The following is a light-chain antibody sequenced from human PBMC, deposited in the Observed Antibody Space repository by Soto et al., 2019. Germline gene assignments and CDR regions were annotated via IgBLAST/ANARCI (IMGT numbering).Light chain of an antibody. CDR2: GAS. Sequence: EIVLTQSPGSLSLSPGERATLSCRPSQSVARSYLAWYQQRPGQAPRLLIFGASNRAADIPDRFSGRESGTDFTLTISSLQPEDFAVYYCQQYGTSPYTFGQGTRLEIK. CDR1: QSVARSY. CDR3: QQYGTSPYT. J-gene: IGKJ2*01. V-gene: IGKV3-20*01.